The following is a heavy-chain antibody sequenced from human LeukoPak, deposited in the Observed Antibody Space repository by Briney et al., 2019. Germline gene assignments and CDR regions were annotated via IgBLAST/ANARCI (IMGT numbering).Heavy chain of an antibody. CDR2: IYHSGRT. J-gene: IGHJ4*02. CDR3: VSSSWAFDF. Sequence: SETLSLTCTVSGGSISSYYWSWIRQSPGKGLEWIGSIYHSGRTYYNPSLKSRVTISVDTSKNQFSLRVTSVTAADTAVYYYVSSSWAFDFWGQGTLVSVSS. D-gene: IGHD6-13*01. CDR1: GGSISSYY. V-gene: IGHV4-59*05.